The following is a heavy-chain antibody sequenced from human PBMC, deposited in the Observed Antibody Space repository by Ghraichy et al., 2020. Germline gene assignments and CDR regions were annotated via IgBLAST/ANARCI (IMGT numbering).Heavy chain of an antibody. Sequence: SETLSLSCTVSGASISGQYWSWNRQPPGKGLEYVGYISDSGSTNYNPSLKSRITISVDTSNNQFSLTLSSVTAADTAVYYCARYNSGWYQAINYYYYYMDVWGKGTTVTVSS. CDR3: ARYNSGWYQAINYYYYYMDV. V-gene: IGHV4-59*11. J-gene: IGHJ6*03. CDR2: ISDSGST. CDR1: GASISGQY. D-gene: IGHD6-19*01.